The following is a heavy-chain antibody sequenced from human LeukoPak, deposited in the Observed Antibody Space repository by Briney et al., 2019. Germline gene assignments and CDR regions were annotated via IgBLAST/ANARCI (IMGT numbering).Heavy chain of an antibody. Sequence: SGTLSLTCAVSGGSISSSNWWSWVRQPPGQGLAWIGEISHGGNSNYNPSLKSRVTISVDKTKNQFSLKLNSVTAADTAVYYCAREVISAYSFDYWGQGTLVTVSS. D-gene: IGHD3-22*01. CDR2: ISHGGNS. CDR1: GGSISSSNW. CDR3: AREVISAYSFDY. V-gene: IGHV4-4*02. J-gene: IGHJ4*02.